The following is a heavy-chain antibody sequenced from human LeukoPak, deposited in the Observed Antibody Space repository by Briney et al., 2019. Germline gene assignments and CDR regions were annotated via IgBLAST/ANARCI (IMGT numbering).Heavy chain of an antibody. Sequence: PSETLSLTCTVSGYSISSGYYWGWIRQPPEKGLEWIGSIYHSGTTYYNPSLKSRVTISVDTSKSQFSLRLSSVTAADTAMYFCARGILRDYYDSSGFYHRGGVGYWGQGTLVTVSS. J-gene: IGHJ4*02. D-gene: IGHD3-22*01. CDR2: IYHSGTT. V-gene: IGHV4-38-2*02. CDR1: GYSISSGYY. CDR3: ARGILRDYYDSSGFYHRGGVGY.